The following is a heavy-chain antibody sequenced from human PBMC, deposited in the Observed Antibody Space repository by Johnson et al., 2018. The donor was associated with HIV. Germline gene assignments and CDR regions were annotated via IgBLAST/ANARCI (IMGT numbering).Heavy chain of an antibody. CDR2: IKSKTDGGTT. V-gene: IGHV3-15*01. J-gene: IGHJ3*02. D-gene: IGHD4-23*01. CDR1: GFTFSNAW. CDR3: ANSLLLDAFNI. Sequence: VQLVESGGGLVKPGGSLRLSCAASGFTFSNAWMSWVRQAPGKGLEWVGRIKSKTDGGTTDYAAPVKGRFTISRDDSKNTLYLQMNSLKTEDTAVYYCANSLLLDAFNIWGQGTMVTVSS.